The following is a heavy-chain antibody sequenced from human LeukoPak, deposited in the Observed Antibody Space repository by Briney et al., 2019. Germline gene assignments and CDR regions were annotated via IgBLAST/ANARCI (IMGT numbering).Heavy chain of an antibody. D-gene: IGHD1-26*01. J-gene: IGHJ5*02. Sequence: ASVKVSCKASGGTFSSYAFNWVRQAPGQGLEWMGWINPNSGGTNYAQKFQGRVTMTRDTSISTAYMELSRLRSDDTAVYYCARALSGRDWFDPWGQGTLGTVSS. V-gene: IGHV1-2*02. CDR3: ARALSGRDWFDP. CDR1: GGTFSSYA. CDR2: INPNSGGT.